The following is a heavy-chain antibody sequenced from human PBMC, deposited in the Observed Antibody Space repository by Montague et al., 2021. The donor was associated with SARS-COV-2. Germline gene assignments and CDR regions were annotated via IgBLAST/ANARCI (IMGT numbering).Heavy chain of an antibody. CDR3: ARDQGYNWNYYYYYGMDV. CDR1: LGCISSSSHY. CDR2: MYYSWST. V-gene: IGHV4-39*07. D-gene: IGHD1-20*01. Sequence: SETLSLTCTGSLGCISSSSHYWSWIRQPPTKVLSSIGIMYYSWSTYYNPSLKSRVTISVDTSKNQFSLKLSSVTAADTAVYYWARDQGYNWNYYYYYGMDVWGQGTTVTVSS. J-gene: IGHJ6*02.